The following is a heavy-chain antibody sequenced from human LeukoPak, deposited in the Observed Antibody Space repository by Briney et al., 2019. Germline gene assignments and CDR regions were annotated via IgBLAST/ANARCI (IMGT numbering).Heavy chain of an antibody. CDR1: GGSISSYY. Sequence: NPSETLSLTCTVSGGSISSYYWSWIRQPPGKGLEWIGYIYYSGSTNYNPSLKSRVTISVDTSKNQFSLKLSSVTAADTAVYYCARGIPFDYWAQGPRVTVPS. CDR2: IYYSGST. J-gene: IGHJ4*02. V-gene: IGHV4-59*01. CDR3: ARGIPFDY.